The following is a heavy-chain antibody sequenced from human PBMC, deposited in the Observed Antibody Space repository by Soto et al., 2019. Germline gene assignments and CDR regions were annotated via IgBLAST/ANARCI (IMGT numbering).Heavy chain of an antibody. CDR2: ISDSGGST. CDR1: GFTFDDYA. V-gene: IGHV3-23*04. D-gene: IGHD1-26*01. CDR3: AKGVGATTDWYFDL. J-gene: IGHJ2*01. Sequence: EVQLVESGGGLVQPGRSLRLSCAASGFTFDDYAMSWVRQAPGKGLEWVSAISDSGGSTYYADSVKGRFTISRDNSKNTLYLQMNSLRAEDTALYYCAKGVGATTDWYFDLWGRGTLVTVSS.